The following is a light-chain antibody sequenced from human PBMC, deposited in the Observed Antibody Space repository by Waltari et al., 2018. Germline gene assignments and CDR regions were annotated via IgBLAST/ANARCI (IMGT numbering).Light chain of an antibody. CDR2: GVS. CDR1: HSISTS. V-gene: IGKV1-39*01. CDR3: QQTFTTGT. J-gene: IGKJ1*01. Sequence: IQMTQSPSSLSASVGDRVSITCRASHSISTSLNWYQQHHGKAPNLLIYGVSTLRSGVPSRFSGRGSGTDFTLTINGLQPEDFATYYCQQTFTTGTFGQGTKLEIK.